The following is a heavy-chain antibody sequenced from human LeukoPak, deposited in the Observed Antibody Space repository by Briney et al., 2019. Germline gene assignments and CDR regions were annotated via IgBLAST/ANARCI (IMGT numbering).Heavy chain of an antibody. CDR3: ARTPVGFNTVTPTDVRY. Sequence: ASVKVSCKASGYTFTSYGISWVRQAPGQGLEWMGWISAYNGNTNYAQKLQGRVTMTTDTSTSTAYMELRSLRSDDTAVYYCARTPVGFNTVTPTDVRYWGQGTLVTVSS. CDR2: ISAYNGNT. CDR1: GYTFTSYG. V-gene: IGHV1-18*01. D-gene: IGHD4-17*01. J-gene: IGHJ4*02.